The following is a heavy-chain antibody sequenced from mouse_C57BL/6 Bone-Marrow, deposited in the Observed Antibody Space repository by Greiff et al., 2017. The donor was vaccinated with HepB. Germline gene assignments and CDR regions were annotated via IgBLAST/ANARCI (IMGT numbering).Heavy chain of an antibody. J-gene: IGHJ2*01. V-gene: IGHV1-50*01. Sequence: VQLQQPGAELVKPGASVKLSCKASGYTFTSYWMRWVKQRPGQGLGWIGEIDPSDSYTNYNQKFKGKATLTVDTSSSTAYMQLSSLTSEDSAVYYCAKGNGYDYWGQGTTLTVSS. D-gene: IGHD2-2*01. CDR3: AKGNGYDY. CDR1: GYTFTSYW. CDR2: IDPSDSYT.